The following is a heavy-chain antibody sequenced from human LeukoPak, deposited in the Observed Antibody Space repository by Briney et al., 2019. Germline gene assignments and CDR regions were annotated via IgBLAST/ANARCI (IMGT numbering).Heavy chain of an antibody. CDR2: IYPGDSDT. CDR1: GYSFTGYW. D-gene: IGHD3-10*01. V-gene: IGHV5-51*01. J-gene: IGHJ4*02. Sequence: GESLKISCKGSGYSFTGYWIGWVRQMPGKGLEWMGVIYPGDSDTRYSPSFQAQVTISADKSISTAYLQWSSLKASDTAMYYCARLANNNYASGGLSSFGYWGQGTLVTVSS. CDR3: ARLANNNYASGGLSSFGY.